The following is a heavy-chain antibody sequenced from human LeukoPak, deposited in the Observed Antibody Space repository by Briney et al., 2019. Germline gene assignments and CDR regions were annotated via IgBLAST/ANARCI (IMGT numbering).Heavy chain of an antibody. CDR2: ISSSSSYI. V-gene: IGHV3-21*01. J-gene: IGHJ4*02. CDR1: GFTFSSYS. Sequence: SGGSLRLSCAASGFTFSSYSMNWVRQAPGKGLEWVSSISSSSSYIYYADSVKGRFTISRDNAKNSLYLQMNSLRAEDTAVYYCAGVDWNPATGNLAYWGQGTLVTVSS. D-gene: IGHD1-1*01. CDR3: AGVDWNPATGNLAY.